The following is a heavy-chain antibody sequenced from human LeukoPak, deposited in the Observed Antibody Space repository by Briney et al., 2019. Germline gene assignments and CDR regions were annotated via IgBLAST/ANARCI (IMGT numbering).Heavy chain of an antibody. CDR1: GYTFTGYY. V-gene: IGHV1-8*02. Sequence: ASVKVSCKASGYTFTGYYIHWVRQAPGQGLEWMGWMNPNSGNTGYAQKFQGRVTMTRNTSISTAYMELSSLRSEDTAVYYCARPRACSSTSCLNYWGQGTLVTVSS. CDR3: ARPRACSSTSCLNY. J-gene: IGHJ4*02. D-gene: IGHD2-2*01. CDR2: MNPNSGNT.